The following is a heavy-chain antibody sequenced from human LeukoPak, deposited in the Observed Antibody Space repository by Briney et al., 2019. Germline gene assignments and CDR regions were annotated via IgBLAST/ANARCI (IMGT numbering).Heavy chain of an antibody. CDR2: IYYSGST. CDR1: GGSVSSGSYY. Sequence: SETLSLTCTVSGGSVSSGSYYWRWIRQPPGKGLEWIGYIYYSGSTNYNPSLKSRVTISVDTSKNQFSLKLSSVTAADTAVYYCARDPGLVGALVFDYWGQGTLVTVSS. V-gene: IGHV4-61*01. J-gene: IGHJ4*02. D-gene: IGHD1-26*01. CDR3: ARDPGLVGALVFDY.